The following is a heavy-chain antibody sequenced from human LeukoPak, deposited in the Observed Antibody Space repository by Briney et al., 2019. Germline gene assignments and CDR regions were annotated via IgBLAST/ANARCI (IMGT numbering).Heavy chain of an antibody. Sequence: SETLSLTCTVSGGSISSYYWGWIRQPAGKGLGWIGRVYSSGSTDYNPSLTGRVTMSLDTSRNQFSLKLSSVAAADTAVYYRARGRYIELWGRGTLVTVSS. CDR1: GGSISSYY. D-gene: IGHD1-14*01. J-gene: IGHJ2*01. V-gene: IGHV4-4*07. CDR3: ARGRYIEL. CDR2: VYSSGST.